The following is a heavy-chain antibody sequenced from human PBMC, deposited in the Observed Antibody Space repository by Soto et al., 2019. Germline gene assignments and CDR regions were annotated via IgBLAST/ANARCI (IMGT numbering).Heavy chain of an antibody. V-gene: IGHV6-1*01. J-gene: IGHJ6*02. CDR2: TYYRSKSYN. CDR3: AREPNYYGLDV. Sequence: QTLSLTCALSGDSVSSNSAACNWIRQYPSRGLEWLGRTYYRSKSYNEYALSVKTRITINPDTSKHQFSLQLTSVSPEDTAVNYCAREPNYYGLDVWGQGTTVTVSS. CDR1: GDSVSSNSAA.